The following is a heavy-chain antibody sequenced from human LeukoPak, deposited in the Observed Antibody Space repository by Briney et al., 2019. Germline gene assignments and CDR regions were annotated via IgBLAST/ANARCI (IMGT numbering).Heavy chain of an antibody. V-gene: IGHV3-7*01. CDR3: VREAAGIEFYYYYYMDV. CDR2: IKQDGSEK. J-gene: IGHJ6*03. Sequence: GGSLRLSCAASGFTFSSYWMSWVRQAPANGLAPVANIKQDGSEKYYVDSVKGRFTISRDNAKNSLYLQMNSLRAEDTAVYYCVREAAGIEFYYYYYMDVWGKGTTVTVSS. CDR1: GFTFSSYW. D-gene: IGHD6-13*01.